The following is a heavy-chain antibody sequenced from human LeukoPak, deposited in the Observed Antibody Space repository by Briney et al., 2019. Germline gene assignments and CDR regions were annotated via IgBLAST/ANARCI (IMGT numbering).Heavy chain of an antibody. J-gene: IGHJ6*02. Sequence: GRSLRLSCAASGFTFSSYGMHWVRQAPGKGLEWVAVIWYDGSNKYYADSVKGRFTISRDNSKNTLYLQMNSLRAEDTAVYYCAKDGPHYYGSGSYYNYFYGMDVWGQGTTVTVSS. CDR2: IWYDGSNK. D-gene: IGHD3-10*01. V-gene: IGHV3-33*06. CDR1: GFTFSSYG. CDR3: AKDGPHYYGSGSYYNYFYGMDV.